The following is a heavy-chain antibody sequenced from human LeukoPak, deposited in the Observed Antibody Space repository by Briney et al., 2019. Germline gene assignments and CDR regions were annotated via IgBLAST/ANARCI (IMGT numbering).Heavy chain of an antibody. CDR3: ARQERFIVATTGELGY. J-gene: IGHJ4*02. CDR1: GGSISSSSYY. Sequence: SETLSLTCTVSGGSISSSSYYWGWIRQPPGKGLEWIGSIYYSGSTYYNPSLKSRVTISVDTSKNQFSLKLSSVTAADTAVYYCARQERFIVATTGELGYWGQGTQVTVSS. V-gene: IGHV4-39*01. CDR2: IYYSGST. D-gene: IGHD5-12*01.